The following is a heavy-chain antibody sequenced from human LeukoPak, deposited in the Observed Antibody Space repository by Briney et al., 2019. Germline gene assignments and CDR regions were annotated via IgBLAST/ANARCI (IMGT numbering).Heavy chain of an antibody. CDR1: GFTFSSYS. Sequence: GGSLRLSCTASGFTFSSYSMNWVRQAPGKGLEWVSSISSSSSYIYYADSVKGRFTISRDNAKNSLYLQMNSLRAEDTAVYYCASAGRGGVIVQGTFDIWGQGTMVTVSS. D-gene: IGHD3-16*02. CDR3: ASAGRGGVIVQGTFDI. J-gene: IGHJ3*02. CDR2: ISSSSSYI. V-gene: IGHV3-21*01.